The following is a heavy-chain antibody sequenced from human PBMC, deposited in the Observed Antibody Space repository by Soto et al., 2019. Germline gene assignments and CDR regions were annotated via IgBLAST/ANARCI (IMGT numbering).Heavy chain of an antibody. CDR3: ARGGGVGVAGSAAFDM. D-gene: IGHD3-3*01. CDR1: GYPVTAYY. V-gene: IGHV1-2*02. J-gene: IGHJ3*02. Sequence: QLHLVQSGAVVKKPGASVTVSCSASGYPVTAYYMHWVRQAPGRGLEWMGGINPATGAAKYTQTFQGRVPMTRGTSKSTVFMELGGLTSEDTAVFYGARGGGVGVAGSAAFDMWGQGTLVTVSS. CDR2: INPATGAA.